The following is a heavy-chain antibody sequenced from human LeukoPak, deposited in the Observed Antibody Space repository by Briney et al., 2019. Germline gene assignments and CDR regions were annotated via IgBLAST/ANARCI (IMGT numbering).Heavy chain of an antibody. Sequence: ASVKVSCKASGYTFTGYYMHWVRQAPGQGLEWMGWINPNSGGTNYAQKFQGWATMTRDTSISTAYMELSRLRSDDTAVYYCARGDYVWGSYRFCDYWGQGTLVTVSS. CDR1: GYTFTGYY. D-gene: IGHD3-16*02. J-gene: IGHJ4*02. V-gene: IGHV1-2*04. CDR3: ARGDYVWGSYRFCDY. CDR2: INPNSGGT.